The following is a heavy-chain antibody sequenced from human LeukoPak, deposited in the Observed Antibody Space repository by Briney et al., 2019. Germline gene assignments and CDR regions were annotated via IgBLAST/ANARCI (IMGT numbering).Heavy chain of an antibody. CDR3: ARGEDYGGNSDWFDP. V-gene: IGHV4-34*01. CDR1: GGSFSGYY. D-gene: IGHD4-23*01. Sequence: SETLSLTCAVYGGSFSGYYWSWIRQPPGKGLEWIGEIDHSGSTNYNPSLKSRVTISVDKSKNQFSLKLSSVTAADTAVYYCARGEDYGGNSDWFDPWGQGTLVTVSS. J-gene: IGHJ5*02. CDR2: IDHSGST.